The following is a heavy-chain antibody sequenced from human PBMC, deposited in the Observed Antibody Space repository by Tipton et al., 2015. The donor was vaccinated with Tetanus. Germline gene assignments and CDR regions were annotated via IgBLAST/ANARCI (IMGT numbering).Heavy chain of an antibody. Sequence: SLRLSCEASGFTFNEYSMHWVRRRPGKALEWVSVITWDDNTFYAASIQGRFTISRDNNKDSLYLQMNDLTAEDTALYFCAKDKELYYYYYGMDVWGQGTAVPVSS. D-gene: IGHD1-26*01. CDR1: GFTFNEYS. J-gene: IGHJ6*02. V-gene: IGHV3-43*01. CDR3: AKDKELYYYYYGMDV. CDR2: ITWDDNT.